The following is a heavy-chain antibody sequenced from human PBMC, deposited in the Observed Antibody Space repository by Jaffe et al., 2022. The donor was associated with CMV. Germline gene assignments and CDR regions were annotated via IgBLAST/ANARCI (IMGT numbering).Heavy chain of an antibody. Sequence: EVQLLESGRGLVQPGGSLRLSCAASGFTFSNHAMSWVRQAPGKGLEWVSAISGSGGTAYYADSVKGRFTISRDNSKNTLYLQMNSLRAEDTAVYYCAKDRSLGQWGQGTLVTVSS. J-gene: IGHJ4*02. D-gene: IGHD2-15*01. V-gene: IGHV3-23*01. CDR3: AKDRSLGQ. CDR1: GFTFSNHA. CDR2: ISGSGGTA.